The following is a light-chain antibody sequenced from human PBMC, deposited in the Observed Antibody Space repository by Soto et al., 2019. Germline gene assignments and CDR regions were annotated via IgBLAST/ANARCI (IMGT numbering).Light chain of an antibody. CDR1: QSISSY. J-gene: IGKJ1*01. CDR3: QQSYSTPWT. CDR2: AAS. V-gene: IGKV1-39*01. Sequence: IQLTQSLSSLSASXXDKVXITFLASQSISSYLNWYQQKPGKAPKXXIYAASSLQSGVPSRFSGSGSGTDFTLTISSLQPEDFATYYCQQSYSTPWTFGQGTKVDIK.